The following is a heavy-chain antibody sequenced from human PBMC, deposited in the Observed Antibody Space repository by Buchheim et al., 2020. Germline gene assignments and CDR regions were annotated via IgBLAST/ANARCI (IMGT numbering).Heavy chain of an antibody. CDR1: GYTFTDCY. J-gene: IGHJ6*02. CDR2: INPNNGGT. CDR3: ARVRHYSYGMDV. V-gene: IGHV1-2*02. Sequence: KKPGASVKVSCKASGYTFTDCYVHWVRQAPEQGLEWMGWINPNNGGTNYAQQFQGRVTMTRDTSISTAYMEVSSLRSDDTAVYYCARVRHYSYGMDVWGQGTT.